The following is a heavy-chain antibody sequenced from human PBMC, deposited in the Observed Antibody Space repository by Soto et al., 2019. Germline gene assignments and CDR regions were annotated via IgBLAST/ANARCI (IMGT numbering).Heavy chain of an antibody. J-gene: IGHJ4*02. CDR2: IKEDGSEK. D-gene: IGHD2-2*01. CDR1: AFTFRNYW. V-gene: IGHV3-7*04. CDR3: ARASSSTSGALDY. Sequence: EVQLVESGGGLVQPGGSLRLSCAASAFTFRNYWVSWVRQAPGKGLECVAKIKEDGSEKYYVDSVKGRFTISRDNAKNSVYLQMSSLTVEDTAMYYCARASSSTSGALDYWGQGTLVTVSS.